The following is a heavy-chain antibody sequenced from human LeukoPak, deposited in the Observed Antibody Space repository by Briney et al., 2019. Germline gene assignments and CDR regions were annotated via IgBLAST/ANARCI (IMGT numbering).Heavy chain of an antibody. D-gene: IGHD3-22*01. CDR3: ARGGGSDSSPRINAFVI. Sequence: SETLSLTCTVSGYSISSGYLWGWIRQPPGQGLEWIGSIDGSGSSYYNPSLKSRVTISVDTSRNQFSLKMTSVTAADTAVYYCARGGGSDSSPRINAFVIWGQGTMVTVSS. CDR2: IDGSGSS. J-gene: IGHJ3*02. V-gene: IGHV4-38-2*02. CDR1: GYSISSGYL.